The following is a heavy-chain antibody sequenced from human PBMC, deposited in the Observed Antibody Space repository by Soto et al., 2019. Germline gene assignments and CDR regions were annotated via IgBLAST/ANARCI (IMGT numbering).Heavy chain of an antibody. CDR3: ARHGYNYGGGYFDY. D-gene: IGHD5-18*01. CDR2: ISYDGNNK. Sequence: PGGSLRLSCAASGFTYSTYTMHWVRQAPGKGLEWVAVISYDGNNKFYADSVKGRFTISRDSTKQTLYLQMNSLRPDDTAVYYWARHGYNYGGGYFDYWGQGTLVTVSS. J-gene: IGHJ4*02. V-gene: IGHV3-30-3*01. CDR1: GFTYSTYT.